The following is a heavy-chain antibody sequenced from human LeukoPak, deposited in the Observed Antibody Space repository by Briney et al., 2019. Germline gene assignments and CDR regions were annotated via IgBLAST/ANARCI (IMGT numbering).Heavy chain of an antibody. CDR2: INHSGST. D-gene: IGHD2-15*01. V-gene: IGHV4-34*01. CDR1: GGSFSGYY. J-gene: IGHJ4*02. Sequence: PSETLSLTCAVYGGSFSGYYWSWIRQPPGKGLEWIGEINHSGSTNYNPSLKSRVTISVDTSKNQFSLKLSSVTAADTAVYYCARFLPGRSFDYWGQGTLVTVSS. CDR3: ARFLPGRSFDY.